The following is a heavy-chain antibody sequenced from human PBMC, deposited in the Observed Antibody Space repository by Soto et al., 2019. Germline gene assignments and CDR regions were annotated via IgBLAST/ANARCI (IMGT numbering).Heavy chain of an antibody. CDR2: TYYRSKWYN. CDR1: GDSVSSNSAA. D-gene: IGHD1-26*01. CDR3: ARGPSGSYDTHYYYYGMDV. J-gene: IGHJ6*02. V-gene: IGHV6-1*01. Sequence: SQTLSRTCVISGDSVSSNSAAWNWIRQSPSRGLEWLGRTYYRSKWYNDYAVSVKSRITINPDTSKNQFSLQLNSVTPEDTAVYYCARGPSGSYDTHYYYYGMDVWGQGTTVTVSS.